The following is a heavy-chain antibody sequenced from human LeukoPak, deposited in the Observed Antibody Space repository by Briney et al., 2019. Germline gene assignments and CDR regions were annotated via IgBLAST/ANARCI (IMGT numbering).Heavy chain of an antibody. CDR2: ISWNSGTI. D-gene: IGHD3-10*01. J-gene: IGHJ4*02. CDR3: AKYIGPSRRFFDY. Sequence: GGSLRLSCAASGFTFDDYAMHWVRQAPGKGLEWVSGISWNSGTIGYADSVKGRFTISRDNSKNTLYLQMSSLRAEDAAVYFCAKYIGPSRRFFDYWGQGTLVAVSS. CDR1: GFTFDDYA. V-gene: IGHV3-9*01.